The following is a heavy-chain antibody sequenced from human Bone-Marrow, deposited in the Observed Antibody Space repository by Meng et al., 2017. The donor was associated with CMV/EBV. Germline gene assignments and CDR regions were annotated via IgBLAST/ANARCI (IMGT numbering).Heavy chain of an antibody. J-gene: IGHJ6*02. CDR1: GYTFTGYY. D-gene: IGHD2-2*01. V-gene: IGHV1-2*02. CDR2: INPNSGGT. Sequence: ASVKVSCKASGYTFTGYYMHWVRQAPGQGLEWMGWINPNSGGTNYAQKFQGRVTMTRDTSISTAYMGLSRLRSDDTAVYYCAREDIVVVPAAMGGAYYYYGMDVWGQGNTVNVSS. CDR3: AREDIVVVPAAMGGAYYYYGMDV.